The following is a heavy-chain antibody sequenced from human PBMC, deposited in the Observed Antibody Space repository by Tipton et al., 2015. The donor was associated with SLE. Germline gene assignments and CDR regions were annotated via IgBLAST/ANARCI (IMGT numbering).Heavy chain of an antibody. D-gene: IGHD6-13*01. CDR3: SRVRIISAGTHFDY. J-gene: IGHJ4*02. Sequence: TLSLTCAVYGASFSDYYWSWIRHPPGKGLEWIGEINDVGGTNFNPSLKSRVTISLDRSKKQLSLKLSSVTAADTAVDYCSRVRIISAGTHFDYWGQGTLVTVSS. CDR1: GASFSDYY. V-gene: IGHV4-34*01. CDR2: INDVGGT.